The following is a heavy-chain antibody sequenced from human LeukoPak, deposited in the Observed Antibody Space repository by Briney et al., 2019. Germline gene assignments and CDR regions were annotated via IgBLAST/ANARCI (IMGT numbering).Heavy chain of an antibody. V-gene: IGHV1-46*01. CDR2: INPGDGST. D-gene: IGHD2-2*01. CDR1: GYTFSNYY. J-gene: IGHJ6*03. Sequence: GASVKVSCKASGYTFSNYYMYWVRQAPGQGLEWMGIINPGDGSTRYAPKFQGRVTMTRDTSTRTVYMELSSLRSEDTAVYYCARMVYCSSISCSYYYYYMDVWAEGTTVTVSS. CDR3: ARMVYCSSISCSYYYYYMDV.